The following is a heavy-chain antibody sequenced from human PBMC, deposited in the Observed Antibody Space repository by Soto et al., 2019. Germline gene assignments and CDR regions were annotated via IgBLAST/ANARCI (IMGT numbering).Heavy chain of an antibody. J-gene: IGHJ5*02. CDR2: ISHDGSDK. CDR1: GFTFRNYG. V-gene: IGHV3-30*18. Sequence: GGSLRLSCAASGFTFRNYGMHWVRQAPGKGLEWVAVISHDGSDKYYADSMKGRFIISRDNSENTLFLNMNSLRAEDTAMYYCAKDLNMKVVSPPGWFEPWGQGTRVTVSS. CDR3: AKDLNMKVVSPPGWFEP. D-gene: IGHD3-22*01.